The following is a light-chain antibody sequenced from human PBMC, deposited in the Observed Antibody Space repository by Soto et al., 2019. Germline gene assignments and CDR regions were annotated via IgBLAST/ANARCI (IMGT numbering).Light chain of an antibody. V-gene: IGKV1-39*01. CDR1: QAIHSY. CDR2: ATS. Sequence: DIQMTQSPSSLSASVGDRVTITCRASQAIHSYLNWYQQKPGKAPNLLIFATSTLQSGVPSRFSGSGSGTDFTLTISSLQPEDFAVYYCQQYNDWPRTFGQGTKVEIK. CDR3: QQYNDWPRT. J-gene: IGKJ1*01.